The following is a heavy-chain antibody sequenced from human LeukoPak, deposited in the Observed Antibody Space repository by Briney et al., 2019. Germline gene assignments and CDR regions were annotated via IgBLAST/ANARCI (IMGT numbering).Heavy chain of an antibody. V-gene: IGHV5-51*01. CDR3: ARRYNTQFFDY. CDR2: IYPGDSDT. Sequence: GESLKISCQGSGYSFTSYWIGWVRQMPVKGLEWMGTIYPGDSDTRYSPSFQGQVTISADKSISTAYLQWSSLEASDTAMYFCARRYNTQFFDYWGQGTLVTVSS. J-gene: IGHJ4*02. CDR1: GYSFTSYW. D-gene: IGHD1-14*01.